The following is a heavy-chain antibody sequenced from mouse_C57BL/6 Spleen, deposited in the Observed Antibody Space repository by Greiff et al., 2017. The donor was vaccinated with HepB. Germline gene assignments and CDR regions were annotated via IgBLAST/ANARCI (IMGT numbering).Heavy chain of an antibody. CDR2: IDPSDSYT. J-gene: IGHJ3*01. V-gene: IGHV1-69*01. Sequence: VQLQQPGAELVMPGASVKLSCKASGYTFTSYWMHWVKQRPGQGLEWIGEIDPSDSYTNYNQKFKGKSTLTVDKSSSTAYMQLSSLTSEDSAVYYCASKNDYDGFAYWGQGTLVTVSA. D-gene: IGHD2-4*01. CDR1: GYTFTSYW. CDR3: ASKNDYDGFAY.